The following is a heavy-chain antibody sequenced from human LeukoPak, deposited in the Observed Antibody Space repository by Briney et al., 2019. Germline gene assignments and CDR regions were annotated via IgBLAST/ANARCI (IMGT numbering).Heavy chain of an antibody. CDR2: IHYSGST. D-gene: IGHD2-8*01. V-gene: IGHV4-59*01. Sequence: SETLSLTCTVSGGSIISYYWSWIRQPPGKGLEWIGYIHYSGSTKYNPSLKSRVTISVDTSNNHFSLKLSSVTAADTAVYYCSRENGAFSPFGYWGQGTLVTVLS. CDR1: GGSIISYY. J-gene: IGHJ4*02. CDR3: SRENGAFSPFGY.